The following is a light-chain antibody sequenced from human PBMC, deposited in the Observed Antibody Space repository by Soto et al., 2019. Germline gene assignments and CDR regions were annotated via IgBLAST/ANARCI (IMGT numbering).Light chain of an antibody. J-gene: IGLJ1*01. CDR2: EVN. V-gene: IGLV2-18*01. CDR1: TTDVANYNS. CDR3: SLYTSKGSLI. Sequence: QSALTQPPSVSGSPGQSVTISCTGTTTDVANYNSVSWYQQAPDTAPKVIIYEVNNRPSGAPDRFSGSTSGNTASLTISGLQAEDEADYYCSLYTSKGSLIFGAGTKVTVL.